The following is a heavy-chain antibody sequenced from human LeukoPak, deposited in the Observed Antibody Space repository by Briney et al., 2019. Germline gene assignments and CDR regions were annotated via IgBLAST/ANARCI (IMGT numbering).Heavy chain of an antibody. Sequence: GGXLRXSCAXSGXXFSSYEMKWVRQAPGKGLEWVSYISSSANNIYYADSVKGRFTISRDNAKNSLYLQMNGLRAEDTAVYYCARDGGILYSSAWNDYWGQGTLVTVSS. J-gene: IGHJ4*02. CDR1: GXXFSSYE. CDR3: ARDGGILYSSAWNDY. V-gene: IGHV3-48*03. D-gene: IGHD6-25*01. CDR2: ISSSANNI.